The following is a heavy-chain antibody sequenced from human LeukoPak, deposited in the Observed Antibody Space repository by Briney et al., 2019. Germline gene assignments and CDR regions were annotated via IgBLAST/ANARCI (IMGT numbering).Heavy chain of an antibody. CDR3: ARDYGGPYY. CDR1: GFTFSSYA. J-gene: IGHJ4*02. D-gene: IGHD4-23*01. V-gene: IGHV3-30*04. Sequence: SGRSLRLSCAASGFTFSSYAMHWVRQAPGKGLEWVAVISYDGSNKYYADSVKGRFTISRDNSKNTLYLQMNSLRAEDTAVHYCARDYGGPYYWGQGTLVTVSS. CDR2: ISYDGSNK.